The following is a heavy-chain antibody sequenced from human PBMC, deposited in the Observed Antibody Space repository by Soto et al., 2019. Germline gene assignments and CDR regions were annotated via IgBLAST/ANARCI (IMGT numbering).Heavy chain of an antibody. CDR2: ITGSDGTT. V-gene: IGHV3-23*01. Sequence: LRXSCASSGCTVITYAMSWVRQAPGKGLEWVSTITGSDGTTYYADAVKGRFTISRDNSKNTLYLQMSSLRVEDTAVYFCATDALDLCGQRTMVTVSS. CDR1: GCTVITYA. J-gene: IGHJ3*01. CDR3: ATDALDL.